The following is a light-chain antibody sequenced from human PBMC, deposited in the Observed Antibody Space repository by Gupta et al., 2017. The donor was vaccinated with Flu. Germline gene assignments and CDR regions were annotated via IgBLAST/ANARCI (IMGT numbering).Light chain of an antibody. V-gene: IGLV1-44*01. J-gene: IGLJ2*01. CDR2: SNN. CDR1: SSNIGSNT. Sequence: KFTISCSGSSSNIGSNTVNCYQQSPATAPNLFIYSNNRRPSGVPDRFSCSKSGTSASLATSGLQAEDEADDFCAATDDSLDGRVFGGGTKLTVL. CDR3: AATDDSLDGRV.